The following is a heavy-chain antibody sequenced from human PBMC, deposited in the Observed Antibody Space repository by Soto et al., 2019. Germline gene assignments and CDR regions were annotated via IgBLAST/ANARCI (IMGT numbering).Heavy chain of an antibody. Sequence: GESLKISCKGSGYSFTSYWISWVRQMPGKGLEWMGRIDPSDSYTNYSPSFQGHVTISADKSISTAYLQWSSLKASDTAMYYCARTTESSSSHYYYSGMDVWGQGTTVTVSS. CDR2: IDPSDSYT. CDR3: ARTTESSSSHYYYSGMDV. D-gene: IGHD6-6*01. J-gene: IGHJ6*02. CDR1: GYSFTSYW. V-gene: IGHV5-10-1*01.